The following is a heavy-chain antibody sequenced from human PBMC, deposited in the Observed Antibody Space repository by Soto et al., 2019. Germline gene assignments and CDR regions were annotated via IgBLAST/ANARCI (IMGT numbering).Heavy chain of an antibody. J-gene: IGHJ5*02. CDR3: ARDQAAGSWYFWFDP. Sequence: VGSLRLSCAASGFTFSSYSMNWVRQAPGKGLEWVSYISSSSSTIYYADSVKGRFTISRDNAKNSLYLQMNSLRAEDTAVYYCARDQAAGSWYFWFDPWGQGTLVRVSS. CDR2: ISSSSSTI. V-gene: IGHV3-48*01. D-gene: IGHD6-13*01. CDR1: GFTFSSYS.